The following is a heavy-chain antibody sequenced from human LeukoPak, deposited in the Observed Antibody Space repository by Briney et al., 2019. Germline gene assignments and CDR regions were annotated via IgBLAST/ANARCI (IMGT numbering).Heavy chain of an antibody. CDR1: GYSFTSYW. Sequence: GESLKISCKGSGYSFTSYWIGWVRQMPGKGLEWMGIIYPGDSDTGYSPSFQGQVTISADKSISTAYLQWSSLKASDTAMYYCARRDLGYCSGGSCYSRGDAFDIWGQGTMVTVSS. CDR2: IYPGDSDT. CDR3: ARRDLGYCSGGSCYSRGDAFDI. J-gene: IGHJ3*02. D-gene: IGHD2-15*01. V-gene: IGHV5-51*01.